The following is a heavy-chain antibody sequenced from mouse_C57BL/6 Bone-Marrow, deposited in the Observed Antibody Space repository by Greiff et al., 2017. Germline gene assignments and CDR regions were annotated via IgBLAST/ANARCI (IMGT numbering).Heavy chain of an antibody. Sequence: EVQLQQSGAELVKPGDSVKISCKASGYSFTGYFMNWVMQSHGKSLEWIGRINPYNGDTFYNQKFKGKATLTVDKSSSTAHMELRSLTSEDSAVYYCARLRYYGSSYYYAMDYWGQGTSVTVSS. CDR2: INPYNGDT. J-gene: IGHJ4*01. D-gene: IGHD1-1*01. V-gene: IGHV1-20*01. CDR1: GYSFTGYF. CDR3: ARLRYYGSSYYYAMDY.